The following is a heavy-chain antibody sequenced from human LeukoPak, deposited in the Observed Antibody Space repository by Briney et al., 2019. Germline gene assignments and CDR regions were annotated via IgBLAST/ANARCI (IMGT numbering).Heavy chain of an antibody. V-gene: IGHV3-48*01. CDR2: ISDSSSII. D-gene: IGHD4-17*01. Sequence: GGSLRLSCAASGFTFSTYTMNWVRQAPGKGLEWVSYISDSSSIIYYADSVKGRFTISRDNAKNSLYLQMNSLRGDDTAVYYCARGPYGHYVDAFDIWGQGTMVTVSS. CDR1: GFTFSTYT. J-gene: IGHJ3*02. CDR3: ARGPYGHYVDAFDI.